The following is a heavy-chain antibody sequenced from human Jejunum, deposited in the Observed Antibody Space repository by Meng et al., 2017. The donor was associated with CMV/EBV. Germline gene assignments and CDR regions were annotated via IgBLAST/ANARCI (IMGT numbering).Heavy chain of an antibody. D-gene: IGHD3-22*01. J-gene: IGHJ4*02. V-gene: IGHV4-30-4*01. Sequence: QVQLQESGPGLVKPSQTLSLTCAVSGGSISSGGYFWSWIRQPPGKGLEWIGYIFHTGSAYYNLSLKSRVTISIDTSKNIFSLEMTSVTAADTAVYYCARGDYDTSGYYFDLWGQGILVTVSS. CDR2: IFHTGSA. CDR3: ARGDYDTSGYYFDL. CDR1: GGSISSGGYF.